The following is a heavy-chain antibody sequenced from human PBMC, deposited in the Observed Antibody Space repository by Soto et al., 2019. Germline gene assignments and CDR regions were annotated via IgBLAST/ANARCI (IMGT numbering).Heavy chain of an antibody. CDR1: GFTFSSYG. CDR2: IWYDGSNK. Sequence: QVQLVESGGGVVQPGRSLRLSCAASGFTFSSYGMHWVRQAPGKGLEWVAVIWYDGSNKYYADSVKGRFTISRDNSKNTRDLQMNSRRAEDTAVYYCARGGVATRRGYFDYWGQGTLVTVSS. J-gene: IGHJ4*02. D-gene: IGHD5-12*01. CDR3: ARGGVATRRGYFDY. V-gene: IGHV3-33*01.